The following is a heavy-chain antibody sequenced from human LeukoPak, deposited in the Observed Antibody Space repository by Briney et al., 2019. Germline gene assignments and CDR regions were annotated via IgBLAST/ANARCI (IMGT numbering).Heavy chain of an antibody. D-gene: IGHD4-23*01. Sequence: SETLSLTCTVSGGSISSYCWSWVRQPPGKGLEWIGYIYPSGSTDYNPSLKSRVTMSVDTSKNQLSMELRFLTAADTAVYYCATSHDVKTAPYELRGQGTLVTVSS. CDR1: GGSISSYC. CDR3: ATSHDVKTAPYEL. CDR2: IYPSGST. J-gene: IGHJ4*02. V-gene: IGHV4-4*09.